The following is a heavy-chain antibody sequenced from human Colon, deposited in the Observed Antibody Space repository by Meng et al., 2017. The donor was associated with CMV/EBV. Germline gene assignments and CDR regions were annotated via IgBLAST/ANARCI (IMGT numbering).Heavy chain of an antibody. V-gene: IGHV1-18*01. Sequence: QVELVQSGAVVKKPGASGKVSCKTSGYTFTNFGISWVRQAPGQGLEWMAYISPYNGDTNYAQRFQGRVALTTDTSTSTVYMELGSLTSDDTAMYYCARELARGGYWGQGTLVTVSS. J-gene: IGHJ4*02. CDR2: ISPYNGDT. CDR3: ARELARGGY. CDR1: GYTFTNFG.